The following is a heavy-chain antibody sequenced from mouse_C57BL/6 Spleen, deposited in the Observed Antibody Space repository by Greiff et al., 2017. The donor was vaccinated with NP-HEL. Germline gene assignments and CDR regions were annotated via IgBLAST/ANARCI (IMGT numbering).Heavy chain of an antibody. D-gene: IGHD1-1*01. CDR1: GFNIKNTY. CDR3: ARVDGSRDYAMDY. Sequence: EVQLQQSVAELVRPGASVKLSCTASGFNIKNTYMHWVKQRPEQGLEWIGRIDPANGNTKYAPKFQGKATITADTSSNTAYLQLSSLTSEDTAVYDCARVDGSRDYAMDYWGQGTSVTVSS. V-gene: IGHV14-3*01. J-gene: IGHJ4*01. CDR2: IDPANGNT.